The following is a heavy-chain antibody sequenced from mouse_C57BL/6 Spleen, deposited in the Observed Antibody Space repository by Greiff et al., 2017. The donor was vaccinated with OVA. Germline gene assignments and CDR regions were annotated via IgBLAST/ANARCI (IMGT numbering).Heavy chain of an antibody. CDR3: ASGTGGYFDV. V-gene: IGHV1-18*01. Sequence: EVQLQESGPELVKPGASVKIPCKASGYTFTDYNMDWVKQSHGKSLEWIGDINPNNGGTIYNQKFKGKATLTVDKSSSTAYMELRSLTSEDTAVYYCASGTGGYFDVWGTGTTVTVSS. CDR1: GYTFTDYN. CDR2: INPNNGGT. D-gene: IGHD4-1*01. J-gene: IGHJ1*03.